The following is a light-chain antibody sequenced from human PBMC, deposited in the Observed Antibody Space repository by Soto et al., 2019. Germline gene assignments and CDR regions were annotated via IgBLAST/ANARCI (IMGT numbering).Light chain of an antibody. CDR3: SSYAGSNNVWV. CDR2: EVS. V-gene: IGLV2-8*01. CDR1: SSDIGVYNY. J-gene: IGLJ3*02. Sequence: QSALTQPPSASGSPGQSVTISCTGTSSDIGVYNYVSWYQQHPGKAPKVMIYEVSKRPSGVPDRFSGSKSGNTASLTVSGLQAEDEADYYCSSYAGSNNVWVFGGGTKLTVL.